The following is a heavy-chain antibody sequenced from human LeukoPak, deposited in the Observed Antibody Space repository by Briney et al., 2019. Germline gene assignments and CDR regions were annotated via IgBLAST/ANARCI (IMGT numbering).Heavy chain of an antibody. J-gene: IGHJ1*01. CDR1: GYTFTGYY. V-gene: IGHV1-2*02. D-gene: IGHD2-21*01. CDR3: ARPDCGGDCRLIQY. CDR2: INPNSGGT. Sequence: ASVKVSCKASGYTFTGYYMHWVRQAPGQGLEWMGWINPNSGGTNYAQKFQGRVTMTRDTSISTAYMELSRLRYDDTAVYYCARPDCGGDCRLIQYWGQGTLVTVSS.